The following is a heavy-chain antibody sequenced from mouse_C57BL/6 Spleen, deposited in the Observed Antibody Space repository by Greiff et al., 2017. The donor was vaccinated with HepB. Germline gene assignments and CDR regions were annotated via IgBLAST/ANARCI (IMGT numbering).Heavy chain of an antibody. CDR3: ARRARRYYYAMDY. CDR2: IHPSDSDT. D-gene: IGHD3-1*01. J-gene: IGHJ4*01. CDR1: GYTFTSYW. V-gene: IGHV1-74*01. Sequence: QVQLKQPGAELVKPGASVKVSCKASGYTFTSYWMHWVKQRPGQGLEWIGRIHPSDSDTNYNQKFKGKATLTVDKSSSTAYMQLSSLTSEDSAVYYCARRARRYYYAMDYWGQGTSVTVSS.